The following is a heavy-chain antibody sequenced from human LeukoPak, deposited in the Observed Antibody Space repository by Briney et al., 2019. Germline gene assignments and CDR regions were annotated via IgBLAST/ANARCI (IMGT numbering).Heavy chain of an antibody. CDR2: ISSSSSYI. J-gene: IGHJ4*02. Sequence: PGGSLRLSCAASGFTFSSYSMNWVRQAPGKGLEWVSSISSSSSYIYYADSVKGRFTISRDNAKNSPYLQMNSLRAEDTAVYYCARDWAVRGVYWGQGTLVTVSS. D-gene: IGHD3-10*01. CDR3: ARDWAVRGVY. CDR1: GFTFSSYS. V-gene: IGHV3-21*01.